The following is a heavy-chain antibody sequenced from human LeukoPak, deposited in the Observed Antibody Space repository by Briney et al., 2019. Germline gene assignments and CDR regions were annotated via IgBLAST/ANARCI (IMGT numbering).Heavy chain of an antibody. CDR2: IKQDGSEK. CDR1: GFTFSSYA. Sequence: GGSLRLSCAASGFTFSSYAMSWVRQAPGKGLEWVANIKQDGSEKYYVDSVKGRFTISRDNAKNSLYLQMNSLKASDTAMYYCARHETGPYFDYWGQGTLVTVSS. J-gene: IGHJ4*02. V-gene: IGHV3-7*03. CDR3: ARHETGPYFDY. D-gene: IGHD1-1*01.